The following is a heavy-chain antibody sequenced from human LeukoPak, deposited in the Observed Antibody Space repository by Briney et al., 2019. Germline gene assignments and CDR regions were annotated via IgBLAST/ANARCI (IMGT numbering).Heavy chain of an antibody. CDR1: GYTFTSYG. CDR3: ARVGRYCSSTSCYFGFDY. D-gene: IGHD2-2*01. CDR2: ISAYNGNT. V-gene: IGHV1-18*01. Sequence: ASVKVSCKASGYTFTSYGISWVRQAPGQGLEWMGWISAYNGNTNYAQKLQGRVTMTTDTSTSTAYMELRSLRSDDTAVYYCARVGRYCSSTSCYFGFDYWGQGTLVTVSS. J-gene: IGHJ4*02.